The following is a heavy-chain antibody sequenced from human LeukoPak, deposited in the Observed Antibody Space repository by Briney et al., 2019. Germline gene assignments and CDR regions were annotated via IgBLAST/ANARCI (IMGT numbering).Heavy chain of an antibody. CDR3: ARDLRSEWLRFSYYYGMDV. Sequence: ASVKVSCKASGYTFTSYGISWVRQAPGQGLEWMGWISAYNDNTNYAQKLQGRVTMTTDTSTSTAYMELRSLRSDDTAVYYCARDLRSEWLRFSYYYGMDVWGQGTTVTVSS. CDR1: GYTFTSYG. J-gene: IGHJ6*02. D-gene: IGHD5-12*01. V-gene: IGHV1-18*01. CDR2: ISAYNDNT.